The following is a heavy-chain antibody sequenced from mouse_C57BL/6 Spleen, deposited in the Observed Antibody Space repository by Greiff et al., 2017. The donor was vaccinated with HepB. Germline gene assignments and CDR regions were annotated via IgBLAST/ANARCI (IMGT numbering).Heavy chain of an antibody. D-gene: IGHD1-1*01. Sequence: VQLQQSGTVLARPGASVKMSCKTSGYTFTSYWMHWVKQRPGQGLEWIGAIYPGNSDTSYNQKFKGKAKLTAVTSASTAYMELSSLTNEDSAFYYCTRHYGSSYRQGYAMDYWGQGTSVTVSS. CDR1: GYTFTSYW. CDR3: TRHYGSSYRQGYAMDY. V-gene: IGHV1-5*01. CDR2: IYPGNSDT. J-gene: IGHJ4*01.